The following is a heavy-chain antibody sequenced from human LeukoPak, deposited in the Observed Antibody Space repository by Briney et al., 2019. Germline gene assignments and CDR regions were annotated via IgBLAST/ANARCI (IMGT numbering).Heavy chain of an antibody. D-gene: IGHD6-6*01. J-gene: IGHJ5*02. CDR3: ARDLIAVRPGWFDP. CDR1: GYTFTTYG. V-gene: IGHV1-18*01. CDR2: ISAYNGNT. Sequence: ASVKVPCRASGYTFTTYGISWVRQAPGQGLEWMGWISAYNGNTNYAQQFQGRVTMTTDTSMSTAYMELRSLRSDDTAVYYCARDLIAVRPGWFDPWGQGSLVTVSS.